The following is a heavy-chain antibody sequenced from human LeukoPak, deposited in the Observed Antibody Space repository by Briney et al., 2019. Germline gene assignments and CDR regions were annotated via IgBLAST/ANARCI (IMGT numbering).Heavy chain of an antibody. J-gene: IGHJ4*02. CDR2: INPNSGGT. CDR1: GYTFTGYY. D-gene: IGHD5-18*01. V-gene: IGHV1-2*04. CDR3: ARDPSSAVDTAMVTNDY. Sequence: ASVTVSCTASGYTFTGYYMHWVRQAPGQGLEWMGWINPNSGGTNYAQKFQGWVTMTRDTSISTAYMELSRLRSEDTAVYYCARDPSSAVDTAMVTNDYWGQGTLVTVSS.